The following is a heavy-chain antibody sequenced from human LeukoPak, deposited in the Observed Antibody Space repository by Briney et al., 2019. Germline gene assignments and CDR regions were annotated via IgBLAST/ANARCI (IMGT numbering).Heavy chain of an antibody. V-gene: IGHV1-18*01. D-gene: IGHD2-15*01. Sequence: ASVKVSCKASGYTFTSYGISWVRQAPGQGLEWMGWISAYNGNTNYAQKLQGRVTMTTDTSTSTAYMELSSLRSEDTAVYYCARLGYCSGGSCYSTFDPWGQGTLVTVSS. CDR3: ARLGYCSGGSCYSTFDP. CDR2: ISAYNGNT. CDR1: GYTFTSYG. J-gene: IGHJ5*02.